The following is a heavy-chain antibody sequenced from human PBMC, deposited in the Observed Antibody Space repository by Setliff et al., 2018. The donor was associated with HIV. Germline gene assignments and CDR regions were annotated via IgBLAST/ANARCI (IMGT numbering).Heavy chain of an antibody. V-gene: IGHV1-8*02. CDR3: ARVATVSHPGYNWFDP. CDR1: GYTFTSYD. CDR2: MNPNNGNT. Sequence: GASVKVSCKASGYTFTSYDINWVRQATGQGLEWMGWMNPNNGNTGYAQKFQGRVTMTRNTSISTAYMELSSLRSEDTAVYSCARVATVSHPGYNWFDPWGQGTLVTVSS. J-gene: IGHJ5*02. D-gene: IGHD4-4*01.